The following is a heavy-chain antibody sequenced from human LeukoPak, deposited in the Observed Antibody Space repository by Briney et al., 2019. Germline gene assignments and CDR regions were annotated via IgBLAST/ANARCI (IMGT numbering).Heavy chain of an antibody. Sequence: PSETLSLTCAVYGGSFSGYYWSWIRQPPGKGLEWIGEINHSGSTNYNPSLKSRVTISVDTSKNQFSLKLSSVTAADTAVYYCARVWAAAPTDAFDIWGQGTMVTVSS. CDR2: INHSGST. J-gene: IGHJ3*02. D-gene: IGHD6-13*01. CDR1: GGSFSGYY. CDR3: ARVWAAAPTDAFDI. V-gene: IGHV4-34*01.